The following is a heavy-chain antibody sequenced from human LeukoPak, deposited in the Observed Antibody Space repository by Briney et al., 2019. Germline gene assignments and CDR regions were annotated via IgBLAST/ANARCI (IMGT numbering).Heavy chain of an antibody. V-gene: IGHV3-30*04. CDR1: GFTFSSDA. Sequence: GGSLRLSCAASGFTFSSDAMHWVRQAPGKGLECVAVTSYDGSDKYYADSVKGRFTISRDNAKNSLYLQMNSLRAEDTAVYYCARDSYYYGSGDYWGQGTLVTVSS. CDR2: TSYDGSDK. CDR3: ARDSYYYGSGDY. J-gene: IGHJ4*02. D-gene: IGHD3-10*01.